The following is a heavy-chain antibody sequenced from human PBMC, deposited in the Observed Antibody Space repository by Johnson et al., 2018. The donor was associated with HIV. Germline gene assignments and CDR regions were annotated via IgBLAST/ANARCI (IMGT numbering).Heavy chain of an antibody. CDR1: GFTFSSYG. Sequence: QVQLVESGGGVVQPGRSLRLSCAASGFTFSSYGMHWVRQAPGKGLEWVAVIWYDGSNKYYADSVKGRFTISRDNAKNSLYLQMNSLRAGDTALYYCAKNRDPSLGGTMVQGPPRDAFDIWGQGTMVTVSS. J-gene: IGHJ3*02. D-gene: IGHD3-10*01. CDR3: AKNRDPSLGGTMVQGPPRDAFDI. V-gene: IGHV3-33*03. CDR2: IWYDGSNK.